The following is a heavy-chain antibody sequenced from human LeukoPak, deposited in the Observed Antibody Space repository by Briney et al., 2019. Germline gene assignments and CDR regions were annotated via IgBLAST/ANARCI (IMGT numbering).Heavy chain of an antibody. CDR2: IWYDGSNK. CDR3: ARDQRRWCSSTSCSIPLYYYYGMDV. CDR1: GFTFSSYG. V-gene: IGHV3-33*01. Sequence: PGGSLRLSCAASGFTFSSYGMHWVRQAPGKGLEWVAVIWYDGSNKYYADSVKGRFTISRDNSKNTLYLQMNSLRAEDTAVYYCARDQRRWCSSTSCSIPLYYYYGMDVWGQGTTVTVSS. J-gene: IGHJ6*02. D-gene: IGHD2-2*01.